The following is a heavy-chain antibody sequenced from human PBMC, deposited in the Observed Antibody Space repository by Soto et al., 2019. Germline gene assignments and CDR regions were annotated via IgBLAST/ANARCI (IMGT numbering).Heavy chain of an antibody. J-gene: IGHJ4*02. CDR3: GRGVAGTH. CDR1: GFTFNNYY. Sequence: EVQLVQSGGGLVQPGGSLRLSCAASGFTFNNYYMVWVRQAPGRGLEWVSDINQDGGAKYYVDSVKGRFTISRDNAKSSLYLQINSLGAEDTVTYCCGRGVAGTHWGQGSQVTVSS. D-gene: IGHD6-13*01. V-gene: IGHV3-7*05. CDR2: INQDGGAK.